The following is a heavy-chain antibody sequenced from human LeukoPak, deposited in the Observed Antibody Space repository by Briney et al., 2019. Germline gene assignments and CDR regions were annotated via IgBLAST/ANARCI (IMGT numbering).Heavy chain of an antibody. D-gene: IGHD3-3*01. J-gene: IGHJ5*02. CDR3: ARVGIFGSPADWFDP. V-gene: IGHV1-2*02. CDR2: INPNSGGT. Sequence: GASVKVSCKASGYTFTGYYKHWVRQAPGQGLEWMGWINPNSGGTNYAQKFQGRVTMTRDTSISTAYMELSRLRSDDTAVYYCARVGIFGSPADWFDPWGQGTLVTVSS. CDR1: GYTFTGYY.